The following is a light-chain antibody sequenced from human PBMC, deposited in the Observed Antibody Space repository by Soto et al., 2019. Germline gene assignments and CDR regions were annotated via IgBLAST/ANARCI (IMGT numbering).Light chain of an antibody. CDR3: QQLRNWIT. V-gene: IGKV3-11*01. Sequence: EIVLTQSPATLSLSPGQRATLSCRASQSIGNYLAWYQQKPGQAPRLLMYDASTRATGIPARFSGSGSGTDFTLTISSLEPEDFAVYHCQQLRNWITFGGGTKVEIK. CDR1: QSIGNY. J-gene: IGKJ4*01. CDR2: DAS.